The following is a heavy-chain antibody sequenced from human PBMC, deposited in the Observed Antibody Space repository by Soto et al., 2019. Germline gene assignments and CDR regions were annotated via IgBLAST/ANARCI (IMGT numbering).Heavy chain of an antibody. D-gene: IGHD2-21*01. Sequence: QVQLQESRPALVKPSETLSLTCTVSGGSVSSGSYYWSWILQPPGKGLEWIGYIYYSGSTNYNPSLKSRVTISVDTSKNQFSLKLSSVTAADTAVYYCASLPTPLFGDNEGYWGQGTLVTVSS. CDR1: GGSVSSGSYY. CDR3: ASLPTPLFGDNEGY. V-gene: IGHV4-61*01. J-gene: IGHJ4*02. CDR2: IYYSGST.